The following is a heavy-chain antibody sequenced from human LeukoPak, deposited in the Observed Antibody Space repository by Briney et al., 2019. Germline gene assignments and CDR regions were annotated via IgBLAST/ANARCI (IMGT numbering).Heavy chain of an antibody. CDR2: ISAYNGNT. J-gene: IGHJ4*02. Sequence: GASVKVSCKASGYTFTSYGISWVRQAPGQGLEWMGWISAYNGNTNYAQKLQGRVTLTTDTSTSTAYMVLRSLRSDDTAVYYCARVYIVSYYYDSSGYDYWGQGTLVTVSS. CDR1: GYTFTSYG. CDR3: ARVYIVSYYYDSSGYDY. D-gene: IGHD3-22*01. V-gene: IGHV1-18*01.